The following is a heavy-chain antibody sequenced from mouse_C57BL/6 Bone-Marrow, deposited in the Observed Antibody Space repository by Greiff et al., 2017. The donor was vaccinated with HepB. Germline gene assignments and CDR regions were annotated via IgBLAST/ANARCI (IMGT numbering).Heavy chain of an antibody. J-gene: IGHJ3*01. Sequence: QVQLQQSGPELVKPGASVKISCKASGYAFSSSWMNWVKQRPGKGLEWIGRIYPGDGDTNYNGKFKGKATLTADKSSSTAYMQLSSLISEDSAVYFCARSGSYYSNSFAYWGQGTLVTVSA. V-gene: IGHV1-82*01. CDR3: ARSGSYYSNSFAY. CDR2: IYPGDGDT. CDR1: GYAFSSSW. D-gene: IGHD2-5*01.